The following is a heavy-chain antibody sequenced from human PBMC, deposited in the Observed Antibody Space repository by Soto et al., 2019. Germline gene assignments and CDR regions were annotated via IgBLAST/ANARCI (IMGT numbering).Heavy chain of an antibody. CDR1: GFTFSSYG. Sequence: PGGSLRLSCAASGFTFSSYGMHWVRQAPGKGLEWVAVISYDGSNKYYADSVKGRFTISRDNSKNTLYLQMNSLRAEDTSVYYCAKGVVVAGTGPWFDPWGQGTLVTVSS. J-gene: IGHJ5*02. CDR3: AKGVVVAGTGPWFDP. D-gene: IGHD6-19*01. CDR2: ISYDGSNK. V-gene: IGHV3-30*18.